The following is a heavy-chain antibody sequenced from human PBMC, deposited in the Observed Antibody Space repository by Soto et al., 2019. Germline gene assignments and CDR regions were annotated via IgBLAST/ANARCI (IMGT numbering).Heavy chain of an antibody. CDR3: AKEGSPKVSRWDDY. Sequence: PRWALRLSCPASVFTFRDYGIDWIRQAPGKGLEWVAVISHEGGTQYYADSVRGRFTVSRDNSKNILYLQMDSLRPEDTAVYFCAKEGSPKVSRWDDYWGQGTLVTVSS. J-gene: IGHJ4*02. V-gene: IGHV3-30*18. CDR1: VFTFRDYG. CDR2: ISHEGGTQ. D-gene: IGHD1-26*01.